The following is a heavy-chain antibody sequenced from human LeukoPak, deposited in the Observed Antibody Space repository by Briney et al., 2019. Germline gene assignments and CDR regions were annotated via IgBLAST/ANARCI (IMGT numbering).Heavy chain of an antibody. J-gene: IGHJ4*02. D-gene: IGHD2-15*01. CDR1: GFTFSSYW. Sequence: GGSLRLSCAASGFTFSSYWMSWVRQAPGKGLEWVASIRQDGSEKFYVDSVKGRFTISRDNAKNSLFLQMNSLGAEDTAVYYCARVPGRTRYFDSWGQGTLVTVSS. V-gene: IGHV3-7*04. CDR3: ARVPGRTRYFDS. CDR2: IRQDGSEK.